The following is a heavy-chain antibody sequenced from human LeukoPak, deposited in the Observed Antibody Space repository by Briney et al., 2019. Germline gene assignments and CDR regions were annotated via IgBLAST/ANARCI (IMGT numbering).Heavy chain of an antibody. CDR2: IYYSGST. CDR3: ARVQAGPRTLDY. Sequence: SETLSLTCTVSGGSISSYYWSWIRRPPGKGLEWIGYIYYSGSTNYTPSLKSRVTISVDTSKNQFSLKLSSVTAADTAVYYCARVQAGPRTLDYWGQGTLVAVSS. J-gene: IGHJ4*02. D-gene: IGHD6-19*01. V-gene: IGHV4-59*01. CDR1: GGSISSYY.